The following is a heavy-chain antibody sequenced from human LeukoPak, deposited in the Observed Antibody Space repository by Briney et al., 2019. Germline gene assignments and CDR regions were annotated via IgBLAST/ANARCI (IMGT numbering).Heavy chain of an antibody. Sequence: SQTLSLTCTVSGGSISGGSYYWSWIRQPAGKGLEGIGRLYTSGSTNYNPSLKSRVTISVDTSKNQFSLKLSSVTAADTAVYYCARALYYYDSPSDAFDIWGQGTMVTVSS. J-gene: IGHJ3*02. V-gene: IGHV4-61*02. CDR1: GGSISGGSYY. CDR2: LYTSGST. CDR3: ARALYYYDSPSDAFDI. D-gene: IGHD3-22*01.